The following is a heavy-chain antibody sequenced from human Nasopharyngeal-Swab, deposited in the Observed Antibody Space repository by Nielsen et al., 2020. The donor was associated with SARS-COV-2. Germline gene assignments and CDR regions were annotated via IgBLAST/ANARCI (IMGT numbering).Heavy chain of an antibody. CDR1: GGSISSYY. V-gene: IGHV4-59*01. D-gene: IGHD3-3*01. CDR3: ARGIFGVPLEVYNWFDP. CDR2: IYYSGST. Sequence: SETLSLTCTVSGGSISSYYWSWIRQPAGKGLEWIGYIYYSGSTNYNPSLKSRVTISVDTSKNQFSLKLSSVTAADTAVYYCARGIFGVPLEVYNWFDPWGQGTLVTVSS. J-gene: IGHJ5*02.